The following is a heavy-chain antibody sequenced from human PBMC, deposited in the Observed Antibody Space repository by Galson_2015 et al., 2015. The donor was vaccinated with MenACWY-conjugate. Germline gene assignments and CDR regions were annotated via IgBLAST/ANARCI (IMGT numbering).Heavy chain of an antibody. V-gene: IGHV3-48*04. D-gene: IGHD3-22*01. CDR2: MSNGGETI. CDR3: TRDRYDSSSYYSSSEY. CDR1: GFTFTIYS. J-gene: IGHJ4*02. Sequence: SLRLSCAASGFTFTIYSLSWVRQAPGKGLEWISYMSNGGETIYYADSVRGRFTISRDNTKNSVYLQMHSLRAEDTSVYYCTRDRYDSSSYYSSSEYWGQGTLVTVSS.